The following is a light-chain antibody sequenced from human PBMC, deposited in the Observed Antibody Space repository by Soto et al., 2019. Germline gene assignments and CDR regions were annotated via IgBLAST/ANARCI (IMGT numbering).Light chain of an antibody. V-gene: IGKV3-20*01. Sequence: EIVLTQSPVTLSLSPGERATLSCRASQSVSGSYLAWYQQKPGQAPRLLIYDASSRATGIPDRFSGSGSGTDFTLTISRLEPEDFAVYSCQQYGSAPRTFGQGTKVDIK. CDR2: DAS. J-gene: IGKJ1*01. CDR1: QSVSGSY. CDR3: QQYGSAPRT.